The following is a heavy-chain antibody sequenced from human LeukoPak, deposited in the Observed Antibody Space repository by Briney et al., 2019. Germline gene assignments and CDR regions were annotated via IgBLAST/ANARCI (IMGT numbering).Heavy chain of an antibody. J-gene: IGHJ4*02. Sequence: GGSLRLSCAASGFTFSSYEMNWVRQAPGKGLEWVSYISSSGSTIYYADSVKGRFTISRDNAKNSLYLQMNSLRAEDTAVYYCASQPHYYDSSGPAGGYWGQGTLVTVSS. CDR1: GFTFSSYE. CDR3: ASQPHYYDSSGPAGGY. D-gene: IGHD3-22*01. CDR2: ISSSGSTI. V-gene: IGHV3-48*03.